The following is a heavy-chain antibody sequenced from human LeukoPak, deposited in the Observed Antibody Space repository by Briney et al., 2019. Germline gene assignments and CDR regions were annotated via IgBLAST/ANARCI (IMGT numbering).Heavy chain of an antibody. CDR1: GGSIRSSSYY. CDR3: ARQSGYHYDSTTNRFSDL. J-gene: IGHJ5*02. V-gene: IGHV4-39*01. Sequence: SETLSLTCTVSGGSIRSSSYYWGWIRQPPGKGLEWIGSVYYSGITYYNPSLKSRVTISVDTSKNQFSPRLSSVTAADTAVYYCARQSGYHYDSTTNRFSDLWGQGTRVTVSS. D-gene: IGHD3-22*01. CDR2: VYYSGIT.